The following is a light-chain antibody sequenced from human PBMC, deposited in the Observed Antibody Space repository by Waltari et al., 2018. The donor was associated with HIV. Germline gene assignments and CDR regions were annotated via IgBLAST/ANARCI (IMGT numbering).Light chain of an antibody. CDR2: AAS. Sequence: DIQMTQSPSPLPASVGDRCTITCRASKGISNYLAWYQQSPGKVPKLLIYAASTLQSGVPSRFSGSGSGTDFTLTISSLQPEDVATYYCQKYNSARALTFGGGTKVEIK. CDR1: KGISNY. CDR3: QKYNSARALT. J-gene: IGKJ4*01. V-gene: IGKV1-27*01.